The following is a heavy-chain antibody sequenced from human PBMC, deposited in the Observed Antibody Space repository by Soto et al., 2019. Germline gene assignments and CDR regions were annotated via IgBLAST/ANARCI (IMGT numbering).Heavy chain of an antibody. Sequence: PSETLSLTCDASGVSIDNNHSFWGWVGQPPGRELEFLGSVYYGEGTYSNPSLKSLTTASVNTSKTQDSQRGSPVTVAETVKYYCVGVVEAAARRAEFDSWGQGIVVTVSS. D-gene: IGHD6-6*01. CDR1: GVSIDNNHSF. J-gene: IGHJ4*02. V-gene: IGHV4-39*01. CDR3: VGVVEAAARRAEFDS. CDR2: VYYGEGT.